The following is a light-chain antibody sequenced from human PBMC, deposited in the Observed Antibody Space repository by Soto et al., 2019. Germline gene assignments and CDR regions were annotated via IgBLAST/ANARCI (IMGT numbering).Light chain of an antibody. CDR2: GNS. Sequence: QSVLTQPPSVSGAPGQRVTISCTGGSSNIGAGYDVHWYQQLPGTAPKLLIYGNSNRPSGVPDRFSGSKSGTSASLAITGLQAEDEADYYCQSYDSSLSGSVFGGGTK. CDR3: QSYDSSLSGSV. V-gene: IGLV1-40*01. CDR1: SSNIGAGYD. J-gene: IGLJ3*02.